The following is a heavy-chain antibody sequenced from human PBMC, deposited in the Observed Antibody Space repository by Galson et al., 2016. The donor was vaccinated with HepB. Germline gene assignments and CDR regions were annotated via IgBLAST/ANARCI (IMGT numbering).Heavy chain of an antibody. CDR2: TSFRSKWYT. V-gene: IGHV6-1*01. J-gene: IGHJ4*02. Sequence: CAISGDSVSSDRSAWNWIRQSPSRGLEWLGRTSFRSKWYTDYAISVEGRISITPDTSTKQFSLQLNSLTPEDTAIYYCARASYSSGWYFDYWGQGTLVTVSS. D-gene: IGHD6-19*01. CDR3: ARASYSSGWYFDY. CDR1: GDSVSSDRSA.